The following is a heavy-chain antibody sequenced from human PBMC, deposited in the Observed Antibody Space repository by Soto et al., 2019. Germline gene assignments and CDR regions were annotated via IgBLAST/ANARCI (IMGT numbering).Heavy chain of an antibody. J-gene: IGHJ4*02. V-gene: IGHV3-49*04. CDR3: TREVGYYYSRNSYYPGYFDF. CDR1: GFAFGEYA. D-gene: IGHD3-10*01. Sequence: GGSLRLSCTASGFAFGEYALSWVRQAPGKGQEWVGFIRSKTYGGTTESAASVKGRFTISRDDSKSIAYLQMNSLKTEDTGVYHCTREVGYYYSRNSYYPGYFDFSCQAILGTVSS. CDR2: IRSKTYGGTT.